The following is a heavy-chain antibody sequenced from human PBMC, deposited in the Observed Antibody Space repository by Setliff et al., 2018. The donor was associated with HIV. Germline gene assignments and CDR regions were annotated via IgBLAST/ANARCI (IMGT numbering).Heavy chain of an antibody. CDR3: ATVRVDHNWFDP. J-gene: IGHJ5*02. CDR1: GDSLSGYQ. CDR2: ITHRGST. Sequence: PSETLSLTCAVYGDSLSGYQWTWIRQAPGKGLEWIGEITHRGSTIHNPSLKSRVTILVDTSKNEFSLKLASVTAADTAVYYCATVRVDHNWFDPWGQGTLVTVSS. V-gene: IGHV4-34*01.